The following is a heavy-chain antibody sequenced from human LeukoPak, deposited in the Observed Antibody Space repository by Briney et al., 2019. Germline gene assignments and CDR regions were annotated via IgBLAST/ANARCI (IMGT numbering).Heavy chain of an antibody. CDR2: ISYDGNNK. J-gene: IGHJ4*02. CDR1: GFTFSSYT. D-gene: IGHD3-10*01. V-gene: IGHV3-30*18. Sequence: GGSLRLSCAASGFTFSSYTMNWVRQAPGTGLEWVAGISYDGNNKYYAESVKGRFTISRDNSKNTLYLQMNSLRDEDTAVYYCAKDWVVRGVISYWGQGTLVTVSS. CDR3: AKDWVVRGVISY.